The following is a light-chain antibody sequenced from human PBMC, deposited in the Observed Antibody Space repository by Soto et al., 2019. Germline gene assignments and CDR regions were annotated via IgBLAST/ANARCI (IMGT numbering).Light chain of an antibody. CDR3: NSYTRSSTLV. V-gene: IGLV2-14*01. Sequence: QSVLTQPASVSGSPGQSITISCTGTSSDVGAYNSVSWYQQHPGKVPKLMIYEVNNRPSGVSDRFSGSKSGNTASLTISGLQAEDEADYYCNSYTRSSTLVFGGGTKLTVL. CDR1: SSDVGAYNS. J-gene: IGLJ3*02. CDR2: EVN.